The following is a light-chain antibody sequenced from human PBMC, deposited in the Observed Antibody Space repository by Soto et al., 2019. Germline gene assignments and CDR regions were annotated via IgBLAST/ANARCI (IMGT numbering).Light chain of an antibody. CDR2: DAS. CDR3: QQYNRYSRT. V-gene: IGKV1-5*01. CDR1: QSISDS. Sequence: DIQMTQSPSTLSASVGDRVPLTCRASQSISDSLAWYQQKPGKAPYLLISDASSLERGVPSRFSGSGSGTEFTLTISSMQPDDFATYYCQQYNRYSRTFGQGTKVEIK. J-gene: IGKJ1*01.